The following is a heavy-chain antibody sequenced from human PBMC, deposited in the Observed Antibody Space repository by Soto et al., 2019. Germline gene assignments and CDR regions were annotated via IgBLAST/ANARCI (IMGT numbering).Heavy chain of an antibody. D-gene: IGHD1-26*01. V-gene: IGHV4-30-4*01. J-gene: IGHJ4*02. Sequence: PSETLSLTCTVSGGSISSGDYYWSWIRQPPGKGLEWIGYIYYSGSTYYNPSLKSRVTISVDTSKNQFSLNLRSVTAADTAVYFCAREVGGAGIDYWGQGTRVTVSS. CDR3: AREVGGAGIDY. CDR2: IYYSGST. CDR1: GGSISSGDYY.